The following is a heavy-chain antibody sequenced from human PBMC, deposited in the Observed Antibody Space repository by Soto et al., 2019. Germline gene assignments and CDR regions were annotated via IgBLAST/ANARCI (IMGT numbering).Heavy chain of an antibody. CDR3: ARLQNFVNWSFDH. CDR2: VYYSGST. J-gene: IGHJ4*02. Sequence: SETLSLTCTVSGGSVSSSSYYWGWVRQPPGKGLEWIGSVYYSGSTYYNPSLESRVTISVDKSKNQFSLKLTSVTATDTAVYYCARLQNFVNWSFDHWGQGALVTVSS. CDR1: GGSVSSSSYY. D-gene: IGHD3-3*01. V-gene: IGHV4-39*01.